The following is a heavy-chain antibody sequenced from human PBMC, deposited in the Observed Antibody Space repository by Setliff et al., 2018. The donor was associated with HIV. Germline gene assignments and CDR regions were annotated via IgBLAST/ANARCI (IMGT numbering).Heavy chain of an antibody. D-gene: IGHD2-21*02. CDR1: GGSISSFY. Sequence: SETLSLTCTVSGGSISSFYWSWIRQPPGKGLEWIGYIYTSGSTNYNPSLKSRVAISVDTSKNQFSLKLSSVTAADTAVYYCARLSGDYYYFDYWGQGTLVTVSS. J-gene: IGHJ4*02. V-gene: IGHV4-4*09. CDR3: ARLSGDYYYFDY. CDR2: IYTSGST.